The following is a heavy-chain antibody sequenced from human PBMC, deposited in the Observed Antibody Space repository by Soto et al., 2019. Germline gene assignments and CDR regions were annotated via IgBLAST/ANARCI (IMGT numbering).Heavy chain of an antibody. D-gene: IGHD4-17*01. CDR3: AKDGGYGDYHDY. CDR2: ISWDGGST. CDR1: GFTFDDYT. J-gene: IGHJ4*02. Sequence: ESGGVVVQPGGSLRLSCAASGFTFDDYTMHWVRQAPGKGLEWVSLISWDGGSTYYADSVKGRFTISRDNSKNSLYLQMNSLRTEDTALYYCAKDGGYGDYHDYWGQGTLVTVSS. V-gene: IGHV3-43*01.